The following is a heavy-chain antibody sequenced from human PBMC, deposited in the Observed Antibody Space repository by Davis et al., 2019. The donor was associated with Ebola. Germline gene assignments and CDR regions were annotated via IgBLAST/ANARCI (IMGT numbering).Heavy chain of an antibody. J-gene: IGHJ5*02. D-gene: IGHD4-17*01. CDR3: AKVHPPTTVTTGWFDP. Sequence: GESLKISCAASGFIVSSYAMSWVRQAPGKGLEWVSSISVRSITYHADSVKGRFTISRDNSKNTLYLQMNSLRAEDTAVYYCAKVHPPTTVTTGWFDPWCQGTLVTVSS. CDR1: GFIVSSYA. V-gene: IGHV3-23*01. CDR2: ISVRSIT.